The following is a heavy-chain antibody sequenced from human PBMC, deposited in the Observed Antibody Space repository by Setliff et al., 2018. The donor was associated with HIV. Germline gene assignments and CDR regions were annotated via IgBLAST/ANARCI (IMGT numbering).Heavy chain of an antibody. J-gene: IGHJ4*02. CDR3: ARVDPYSSGFYGY. CDR2: INPSGGST. Sequence: ASVKVSCKASGYTFTSYYIHWVRQAPGQGLEWMGEINPSGGSTSYSEKFRGRATMTRDTSRSTVYMELSSLRFDDTAVYYCARVDPYSSGFYGYWGQGTLVTVSS. CDR1: GYTFTSYY. V-gene: IGHV1-46*01. D-gene: IGHD3-22*01.